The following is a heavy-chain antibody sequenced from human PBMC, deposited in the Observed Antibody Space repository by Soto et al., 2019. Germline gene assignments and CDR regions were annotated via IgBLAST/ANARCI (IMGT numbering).Heavy chain of an antibody. CDR2: IRSKANSYAT. CDR3: TTYYDFWSHNYYYYMDV. CDR1: GSTFSGSA. D-gene: IGHD3-3*01. Sequence: ESGGGLVQPGGSLKLSCAASGSTFSGSAMHWVRQASGKGLEWVGRIRSKANSYATAYAASVKGRFTISRDDSKNTAYLQMNSLKTEDTAVYYCTTYYDFWSHNYYYYMDVWGKGTTVTVSS. V-gene: IGHV3-73*01. J-gene: IGHJ6*03.